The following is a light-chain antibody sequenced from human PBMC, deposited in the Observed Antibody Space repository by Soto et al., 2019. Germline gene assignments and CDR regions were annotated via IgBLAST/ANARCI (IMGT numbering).Light chain of an antibody. CDR2: GAS. V-gene: IGKV3-15*01. J-gene: IGKJ2*01. CDR3: QQYGSSPPT. CDR1: QSVSSN. Sequence: EIEMTQSPATLSVSPGERATLSCRASQSVSSNLAWYQQKPGQTPRLLVYGASTRATGVPVRFSGSGSGTEFNLTISSLQSEDFAVYYCQQYGSSPPTFGQGTKVEIK.